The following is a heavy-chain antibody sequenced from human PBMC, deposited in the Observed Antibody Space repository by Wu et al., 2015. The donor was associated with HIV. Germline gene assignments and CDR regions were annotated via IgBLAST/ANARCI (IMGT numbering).Heavy chain of an antibody. Sequence: QVQLVQSGAEVKKPGSSVKVSCKASGGTFSSYAISWVRQAPGQGLEWMGGIIPIFGTANYAQKFQGRVTITTDESTSTAYMELSSLRSEDTAVYYCARDAGLLPPLVTSIVVVPAAFYYYGMDVWGQGTTVTVSS. J-gene: IGHJ6*02. CDR2: IIPIFGTA. D-gene: IGHD2-2*01. CDR3: ARDAGLLPPLVTSIVVVPAAFYYYGMDV. CDR1: GGTFSSYA. V-gene: IGHV1-69*01.